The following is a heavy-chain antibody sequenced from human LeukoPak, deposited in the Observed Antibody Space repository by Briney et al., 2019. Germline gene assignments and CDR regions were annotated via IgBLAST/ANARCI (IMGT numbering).Heavy chain of an antibody. V-gene: IGHV4-59*08. CDR3: ARQEWLVRAPFDY. CDR1: GGSMYSYY. Sequence: SETLSLTFSVSGGSMYSYYWRWIRQSPGKALEWIANIYHSGNNNFIPSYNPSLKSRFSILVATSTRQVSLRLTSVPAADTAVYYCARQEWLVRAPFDYWGQGTLVTVSS. D-gene: IGHD6-19*01. CDR2: IYHSGNN. J-gene: IGHJ4*02.